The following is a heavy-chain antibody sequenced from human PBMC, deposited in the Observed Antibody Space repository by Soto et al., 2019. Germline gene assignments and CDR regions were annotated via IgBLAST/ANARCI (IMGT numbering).Heavy chain of an antibody. J-gene: IGHJ4*02. D-gene: IGHD6-13*01. Sequence: EVQLVESGGGLVQPGGSLRLSCAASGFTFSDHYMDWVRQAPGKGLEWVGRTRNKANSYTTEYAASVKGRFTISRDDSKNSLYRQMNSLKTEDTAVYYCARGHSSSWYYFDYWGQGTLVTVSS. CDR1: GFTFSDHY. V-gene: IGHV3-72*01. CDR2: TRNKANSYTT. CDR3: ARGHSSSWYYFDY.